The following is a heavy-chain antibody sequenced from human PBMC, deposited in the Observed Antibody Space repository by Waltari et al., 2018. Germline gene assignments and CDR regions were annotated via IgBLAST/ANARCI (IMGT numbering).Heavy chain of an antibody. J-gene: IGHJ4*02. D-gene: IGHD3-10*01. V-gene: IGHV1-46*01. CDR2: INPSGGST. Sequence: QVQLVQSGAEVKKPGASVKVSCKASGYTFTSYYMHWVRQAPGQGLEWMGIINPSGGSTRYAQKVQGRGTMTRDTSTSTVYMELSSLRSEDTAVYYCARGSSGSYSDYWGQGTLVTVSS. CDR1: GYTFTSYY. CDR3: ARGSSGSYSDY.